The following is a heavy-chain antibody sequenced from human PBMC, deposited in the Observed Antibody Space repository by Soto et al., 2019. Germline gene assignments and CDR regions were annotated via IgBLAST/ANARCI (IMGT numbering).Heavy chain of an antibody. CDR1: GGSISSGDYY. J-gene: IGHJ6*02. V-gene: IGHV4-30-4*01. D-gene: IGHD5-18*01. CDR3: ARASPVVTDV. Sequence: QVQLQESGPGLVKPSQTLSLTCTVSGGSISSGDYYWSWIRQPPGKGLEWIGYIYYSGSTYYNPSRNSRVTISVDTATHHFSLTLSSVTAADTAVYYCARASPVVTDVWGQGTTVTVSS. CDR2: IYYSGST.